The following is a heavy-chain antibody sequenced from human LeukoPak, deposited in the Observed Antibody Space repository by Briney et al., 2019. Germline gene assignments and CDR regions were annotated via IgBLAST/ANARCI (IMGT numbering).Heavy chain of an antibody. V-gene: IGHV4-4*07. CDR1: GGSISSYY. CDR2: IYTSGST. D-gene: IGHD3-10*01. CDR3: AREEYYGSGGRTSSDV. J-gene: IGHJ6*04. Sequence: PSETLSLTCTVSGGSISSYYWSWIRQPAGKGLEWIGRIYTSGSTNYNPSLKSRVTTSVDTSKNQFSLKLSSVTAADTAVYYCAREEYYGSGGRTSSDVWGKGTTVTVSS.